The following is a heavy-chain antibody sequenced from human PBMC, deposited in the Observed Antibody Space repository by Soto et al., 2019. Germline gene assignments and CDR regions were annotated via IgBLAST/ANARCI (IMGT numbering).Heavy chain of an antibody. J-gene: IGHJ6*02. D-gene: IGHD3-3*01. CDR1: GYTFTSYA. CDR3: ARDTYYDFWSGPYYGMDV. V-gene: IGHV1-3*01. CDR2: INAGNGNT. Sequence: GASVKVSCKASGYTFTSYAMHWVRQAPGQRLEWMGWINAGNGNTKYSQKFQGRVTITRDTSASTAYMELSSLRSEDTAVYYCARDTYYDFWSGPYYGMDVWGQGTTVTVSS.